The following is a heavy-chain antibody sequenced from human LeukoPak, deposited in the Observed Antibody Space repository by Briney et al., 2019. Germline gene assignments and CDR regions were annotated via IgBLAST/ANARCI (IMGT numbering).Heavy chain of an antibody. CDR2: INPSGGST. CDR1: GHTFTGYY. CDR3: ARSMTFDY. V-gene: IGHV1-46*01. J-gene: IGHJ4*02. Sequence: ASVKVSCKASGHTFTGYYIHWIRQAPGQGLEWMGIINPSGGSTSYAQRFQGRVTMTRDTSTSTVYMELSSLRSEDTAVYYCARSMTFDYWGQGTLVTVSS.